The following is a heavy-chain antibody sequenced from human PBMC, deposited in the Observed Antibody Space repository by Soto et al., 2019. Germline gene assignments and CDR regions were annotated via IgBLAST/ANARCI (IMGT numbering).Heavy chain of an antibody. V-gene: IGHV4-39*01. CDR3: ASPSTVNYYYYGMDV. CDR1: GGSISSSSYY. D-gene: IGHD4-17*01. J-gene: IGHJ6*02. CDR2: IYYSGST. Sequence: SETLSLTCTVSGGSISSSSYYWGWIRQPPGKGLEWIGSIYYSGSTYYNPSLKSRVTISVDTSKNQFSLKLSSVTAADTAVYYCASPSTVNYYYYGMDVWGQGTTATVSS.